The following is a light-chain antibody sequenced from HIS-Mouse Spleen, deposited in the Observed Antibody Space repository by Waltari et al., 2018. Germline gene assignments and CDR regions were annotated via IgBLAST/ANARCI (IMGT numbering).Light chain of an antibody. CDR2: EVS. V-gene: IGLV2-14*01. CDR3: SSYTSSSTF. Sequence: QSALTQPASVSGSPGQSITISCTGTSSDVGGYNYVSWYQQHPGKAPKLMIYEVSKRPSGFSTRFSGSKSGSTASLTISGLQAEDEADYYCSSYTSSSTFFGTGTKVTVL. J-gene: IGLJ1*01. CDR1: SSDVGGYNY.